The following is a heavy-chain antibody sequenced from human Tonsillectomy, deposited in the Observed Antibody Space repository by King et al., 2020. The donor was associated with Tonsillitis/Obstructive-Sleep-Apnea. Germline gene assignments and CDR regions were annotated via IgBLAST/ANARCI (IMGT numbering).Heavy chain of an antibody. D-gene: IGHD2-2*01. J-gene: IGHJ6*03. CDR3: SGDSLLGYCSSTSFYGSYYYMDV. V-gene: IGHV4-4*02. CDR2: IYHSGST. CDR1: GGSISSSNW. Sequence: QMQESGPGLVKPSGTLSLTCAVSGGSISSSNWWSWVRQPPGRGLEWIGEIYHSGSTNYNPSLKSRVTISVDKSKNQISLKLSSVTAADTAMYYLSGDSLLGYCSSTSFYGSYYYMDVWGKGTTVTVSS.